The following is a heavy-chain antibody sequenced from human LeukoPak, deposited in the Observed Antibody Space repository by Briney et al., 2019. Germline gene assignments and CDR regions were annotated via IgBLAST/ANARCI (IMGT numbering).Heavy chain of an antibody. V-gene: IGHV1-18*01. Sequence: ASVKVSCKASGYTFTSYGISWVRQAPGQGLEWMGWISAYNGNTNYAQKLQGRVTMTTDTSTSTAYMELRSLRSDDTAVYCCARGGLGYCSGGSCYFHWFDPWGQGTLVTVSS. CDR1: GYTFTSYG. CDR3: ARGGLGYCSGGSCYFHWFDP. CDR2: ISAYNGNT. D-gene: IGHD2-15*01. J-gene: IGHJ5*02.